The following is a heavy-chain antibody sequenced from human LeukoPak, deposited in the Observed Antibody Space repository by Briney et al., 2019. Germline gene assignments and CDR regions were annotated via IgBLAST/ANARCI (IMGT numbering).Heavy chain of an antibody. CDR2: IKDDGSET. J-gene: IGHJ4*02. V-gene: IGHV3-7*01. Sequence: GGSLRLSCATSGFTFSNYWMTWVRQTPGKGLEWVANIKDDGSETHYVGSVKGRFTISRDNAKNSLYLQMNSLRAEDTAVYYCARDVPRGRQGFDYWGQGNLVTVSS. CDR1: GFTFSNYW. CDR3: ARDVPRGRQGFDY. D-gene: IGHD1-26*01.